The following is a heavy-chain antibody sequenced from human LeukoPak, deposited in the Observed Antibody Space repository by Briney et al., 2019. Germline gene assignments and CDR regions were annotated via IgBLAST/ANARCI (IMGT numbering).Heavy chain of an antibody. V-gene: IGHV4-39*01. CDR3: ARPQSYVWGTYRSPIRYDAFDI. CDR1: GGSISSTHYY. D-gene: IGHD3-16*02. CDR2: IYFRGST. Sequence: SETLSLTCTVSGGSISSTHYYWGWIRQPPGKGLEWIGNIYFRGSTSYNPSLESRVTISVDTSKNQFSLKLTSVTAADTAVYYCARPQSYVWGTYRSPIRYDAFDIWGQGTVVIISS. J-gene: IGHJ3*02.